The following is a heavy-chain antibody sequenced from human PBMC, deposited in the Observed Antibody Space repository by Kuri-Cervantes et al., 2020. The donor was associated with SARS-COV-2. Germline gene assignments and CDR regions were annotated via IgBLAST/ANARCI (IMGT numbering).Heavy chain of an antibody. CDR3: ATRVAGDPDYYYYYMDV. CDR1: AGTFFSNA. Sequence: AVKVSCKASAGTFFSNAISWVRQAPGQGLEWMGGFAPIFGKTDYAQKFQGRVTMTADESTNTAYMELSSLRFEDTAVYYCATRVAGDPDYYYYYMDVWGTGTTVTVSS. CDR2: FAPIFGKT. V-gene: IGHV1-69*13. J-gene: IGHJ6*03. D-gene: IGHD7-27*01.